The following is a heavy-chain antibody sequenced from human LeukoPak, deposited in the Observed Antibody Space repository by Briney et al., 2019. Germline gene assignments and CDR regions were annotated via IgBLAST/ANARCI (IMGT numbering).Heavy chain of an antibody. J-gene: IGHJ4*02. D-gene: IGHD5-18*01. Sequence: KTSETLSLTCTVSGGSISSYYWSWIRQPPGKGLEWIGYIYYSGSTNYNPFLKSRVTISVDTSKNQFSLKLSSVTAADTAVYYCARWDTAMANYDYWGQGTLVTVSS. CDR2: IYYSGST. CDR1: GGSISSYY. CDR3: ARWDTAMANYDY. V-gene: IGHV4-59*01.